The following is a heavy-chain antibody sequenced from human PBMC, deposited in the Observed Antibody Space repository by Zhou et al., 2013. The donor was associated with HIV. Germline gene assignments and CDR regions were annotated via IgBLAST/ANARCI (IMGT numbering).Heavy chain of an antibody. CDR2: ISPFNGAT. D-gene: IGHD3-16*01. J-gene: IGHJ4*02. V-gene: IGHV1-18*01. CDR1: GYIFTKNG. CDR3: ARTYGGRVWGLLDY. Sequence: QVRLVQSESELTKPGASVKVACKTSGYIFTKNGIAWVRQSPEQGLEWMGWISPFNGATNYAQKFQGRVTMTTETSTTTAYMELRSLRSDDTAVYYCARTYGGRVWGLLDYWGQGTLVTVSS.